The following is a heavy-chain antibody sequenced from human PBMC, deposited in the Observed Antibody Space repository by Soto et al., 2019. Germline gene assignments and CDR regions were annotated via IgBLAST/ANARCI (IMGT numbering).Heavy chain of an antibody. J-gene: IGHJ3*01. Sequence: PGGSLRLSCAASEFTFRSYWMHWVRQSPGKGLVWVSRISGDGSSTNYADSVKGRFTISRDNAKNTVYLQIDSLRAEDTAVYYCARSLPGTYGAFDLWGQGTRVT. CDR2: ISGDGSST. CDR3: ARSLPGTYGAFDL. V-gene: IGHV3-74*01. CDR1: EFTFRSYW. D-gene: IGHD1-7*01.